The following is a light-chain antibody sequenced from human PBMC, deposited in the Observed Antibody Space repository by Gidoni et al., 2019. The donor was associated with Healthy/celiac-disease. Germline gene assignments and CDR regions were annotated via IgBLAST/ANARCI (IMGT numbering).Light chain of an antibody. CDR2: KAS. CDR1: QSISSW. J-gene: IGKJ2*01. CDR3: QQYNSYLYT. Sequence: DIQMTQSPSTLSASVGDRVTITCRASQSISSWLAWYQQKPGKAPKRLIYKASSLESGVTSRFSGSGSGTEFTLTISSLQPDDFATYYCQQYNSYLYTFGQGTKLEIK. V-gene: IGKV1-5*03.